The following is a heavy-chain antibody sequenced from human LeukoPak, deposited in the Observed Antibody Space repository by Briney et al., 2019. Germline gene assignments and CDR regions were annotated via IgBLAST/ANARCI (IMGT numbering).Heavy chain of an antibody. CDR2: ISAYNGNT. CDR3: ARDYYSGSGNYYSDAFDI. D-gene: IGHD3-10*01. Sequence: ASVKVSCKASGYTFTSYGISWVRQAPGQGLEWMGWISAYNGNTNYAQKLQGRVTMTTDTSTSTAYMELRSLRSDDTALYHCARDYYSGSGNYYSDAFDIWGQGTMVTVSS. V-gene: IGHV1-18*01. J-gene: IGHJ3*02. CDR1: GYTFTSYG.